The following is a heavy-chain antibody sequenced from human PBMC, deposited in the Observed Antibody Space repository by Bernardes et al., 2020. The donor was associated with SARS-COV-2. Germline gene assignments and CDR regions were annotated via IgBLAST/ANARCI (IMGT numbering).Heavy chain of an antibody. CDR2: INPSGGST. CDR1: GYTFTTYY. Sequence: ASLEDSCKASGYTFTTYYIPWVRQAPGQGLEWMGIINPSGGSTSYAQKFQDRVSMTRDASTSTVYMELSSLRSEDTAVYFCAREEDAFHIWGQGTIITVSS. V-gene: IGHV1-46*01. J-gene: IGHJ3*02. CDR3: AREEDAFHI.